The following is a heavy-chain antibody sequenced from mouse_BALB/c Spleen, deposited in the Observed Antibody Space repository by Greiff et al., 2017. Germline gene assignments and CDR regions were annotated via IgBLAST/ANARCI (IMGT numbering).Heavy chain of an antibody. Sequence: EVKLEESGGGLVKPGGSLKLSCAASGFAFSSYDMSWVRQTPEKRLEWVAYISSGGGSTYYPDTVKGRFTISRDNAKNTLYLQMSSLKSEDTAMYYCARRRRDYAMDYWGQGTSVTVSS. CDR1: GFAFSSYD. J-gene: IGHJ4*01. CDR2: ISSGGGST. V-gene: IGHV5-12-1*01. CDR3: ARRRRDYAMDY.